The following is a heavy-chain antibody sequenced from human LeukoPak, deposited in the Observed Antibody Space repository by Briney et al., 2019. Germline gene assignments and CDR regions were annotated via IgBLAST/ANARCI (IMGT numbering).Heavy chain of an antibody. CDR1: EFSFGDYF. Sequence: GGSLRLSCTASEFSFGDYFMSWVRQAPGKGLEWVGFIRGKAHGGTTEYATSVKGRFTISRDDSKSIAYLQMNSLKTEDTAVYYCTAREMATIRPFDYWGQGTPVTVSS. V-gene: IGHV3-49*04. J-gene: IGHJ4*02. D-gene: IGHD5-24*01. CDR2: IRGKAHGGTT. CDR3: TAREMATIRPFDY.